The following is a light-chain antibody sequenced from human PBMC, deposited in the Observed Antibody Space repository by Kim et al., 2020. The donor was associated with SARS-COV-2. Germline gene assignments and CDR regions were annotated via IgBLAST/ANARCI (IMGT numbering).Light chain of an antibody. CDR2: GAS. CDR3: QEYNSWWA. V-gene: IGKV3-15*01. Sequence: SVAPGERAPLSCRASQSVGTDLAWYQQKPGQAPRLLIYGASTRASGIPARFSGSGSGTEFTLTISSLQSEDSVVYYCQEYNSWWAFGQGTKVDIK. CDR1: QSVGTD. J-gene: IGKJ1*01.